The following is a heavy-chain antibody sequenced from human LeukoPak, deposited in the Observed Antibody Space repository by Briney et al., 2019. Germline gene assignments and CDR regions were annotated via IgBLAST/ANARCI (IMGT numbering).Heavy chain of an antibody. J-gene: IGHJ4*02. CDR1: GGSISSSSYY. CDR3: ARISVAGLPFDY. D-gene: IGHD6-19*01. CDR2: IYYSGST. V-gene: IGHV4-39*01. Sequence: SETLSLTCTVSGGSISSSSYYWGWIRQPPGKGLEWIGSIYYSGSTYYNPSLKSRVTISVDTSKNQFSLKLSSVTAADTAVYYCARISVAGLPFDYWGQGTLVTVSS.